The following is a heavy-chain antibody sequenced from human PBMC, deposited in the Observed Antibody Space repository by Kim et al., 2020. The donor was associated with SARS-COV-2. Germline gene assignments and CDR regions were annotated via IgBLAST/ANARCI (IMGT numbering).Heavy chain of an antibody. CDR1: GGSFSGYY. Sequence: SETLSLTCAVYGGSFSGYYWSWIRQPPGKGLEWIGEINHSGSTNYNPSLKSRVTISVDTSKNQFSLKLSSVTAADTAVYYCARAGSMYYYDSSGYYYLFDYWGQGTLATVSS. D-gene: IGHD3-22*01. CDR3: ARAGSMYYYDSSGYYYLFDY. V-gene: IGHV4-34*01. CDR2: INHSGST. J-gene: IGHJ4*02.